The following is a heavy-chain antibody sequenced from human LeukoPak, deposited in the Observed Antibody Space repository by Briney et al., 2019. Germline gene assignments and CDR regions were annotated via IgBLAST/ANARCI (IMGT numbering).Heavy chain of an antibody. V-gene: IGHV3-21*06. Sequence: PGGSLRLSCAASGFTFDDYGMNWVRQAPGKGLEWVSSISSSSSYIYYVDSVQGRFTISRDNAKNSLYLQMNSLRAEDTAVYYCARDPYDSSGPYYFDYWGQGTLVTVSS. CDR2: ISSSSSYI. CDR1: GFTFDDYG. J-gene: IGHJ4*02. CDR3: ARDPYDSSGPYYFDY. D-gene: IGHD3-22*01.